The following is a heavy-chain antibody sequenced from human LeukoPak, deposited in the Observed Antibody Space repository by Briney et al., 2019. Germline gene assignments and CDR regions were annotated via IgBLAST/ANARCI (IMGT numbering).Heavy chain of an antibody. D-gene: IGHD3-22*01. CDR3: AKGTNYYDSSGYYL. Sequence: PGGSLRLSCAASGFTFSSYAMSWVRQAPGKGLEWVSAISGSGGSTYYADSVKGRFTISRDNSKNTLYLQVNSLRAEDTAVYYCAKGTNYYDSSGYYLWGQGTLVTVSS. CDR1: GFTFSSYA. J-gene: IGHJ5*02. V-gene: IGHV3-23*01. CDR2: ISGSGGST.